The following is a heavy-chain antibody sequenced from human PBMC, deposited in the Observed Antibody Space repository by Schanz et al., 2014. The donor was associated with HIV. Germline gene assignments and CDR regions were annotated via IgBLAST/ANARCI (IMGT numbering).Heavy chain of an antibody. J-gene: IGHJ4*02. Sequence: QVQLVESGGGVVQPGRSLRLSCAASGFTFSNYGMHWVRQAPGKRLEWVANIKQDESEKYYADSVKGRFTISRDNSKNTLYLQMNSLGAEDTAVYYCAKVAIHSSGWLPFDYWGQGTLVTVSS. CDR2: IKQDESEK. CDR1: GFTFSNYG. V-gene: IGHV3-33*06. CDR3: AKVAIHSSGWLPFDY. D-gene: IGHD6-19*01.